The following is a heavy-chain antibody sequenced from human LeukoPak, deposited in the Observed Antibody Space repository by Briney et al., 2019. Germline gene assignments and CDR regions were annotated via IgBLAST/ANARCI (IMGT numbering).Heavy chain of an antibody. Sequence: PSETLSLTCTVSGGSISSYYWSWIRQPPGKGLEWIGYIYYSGSTNYNPSLKSRVTISVDTSKNQFSLKLSSVTAADTAVYYCARVQYYYDSSGYYYVPGWFDPWGQGTLVTVSS. D-gene: IGHD3-22*01. V-gene: IGHV4-59*01. J-gene: IGHJ5*02. CDR3: ARVQYYYDSSGYYYVPGWFDP. CDR1: GGSISSYY. CDR2: IYYSGST.